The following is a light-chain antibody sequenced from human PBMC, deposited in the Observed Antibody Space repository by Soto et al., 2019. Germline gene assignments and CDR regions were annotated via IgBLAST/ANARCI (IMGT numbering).Light chain of an antibody. CDR2: DAS. Sequence: EIVLTQSPATLSLSPGERATLSGSASQSVNAYLAWYQQKPGQAPRLLIYDASKRAPGIPARFSGSGSGTAFSLTISSLEPWDIAVYYCQLRSVWPLTFGGGTKVEIK. CDR3: QLRSVWPLT. CDR1: QSVNAY. J-gene: IGKJ4*01. V-gene: IGKV3-11*01.